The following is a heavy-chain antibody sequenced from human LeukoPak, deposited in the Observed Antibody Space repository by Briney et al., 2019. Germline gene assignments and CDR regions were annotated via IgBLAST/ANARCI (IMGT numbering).Heavy chain of an antibody. D-gene: IGHD2-2*01. Sequence: GGSLRLSCAASGFTFSSYSMNWVRQAPGKGLEWVSSISSSSSYIYYADSVKGRFTISRDNAKNSLYLQMNSLRAEDTAVYYCARAGGYCSSTSRQLLGYWGQGTLVTVSS. CDR2: ISSSSSYI. J-gene: IGHJ4*02. CDR3: ARAGGYCSSTSRQLLGY. V-gene: IGHV3-21*01. CDR1: GFTFSSYS.